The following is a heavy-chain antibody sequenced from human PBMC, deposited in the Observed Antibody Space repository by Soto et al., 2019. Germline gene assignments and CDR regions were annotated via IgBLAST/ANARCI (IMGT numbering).Heavy chain of an antibody. V-gene: IGHV4-39*01. D-gene: IGHD3-10*01. Sequence: KPSETLSLTCTVSGGSISSSSYYWGWIRQPPGKGLEWIGSIYYSGSTYYNPSLKSRVTISVDTSKNQFSLKLSSVTAADTAVYYCASRGDGYKWGSFDYWGQGTLVTVSS. CDR2: IYYSGST. CDR1: GGSISSSSYY. J-gene: IGHJ4*02. CDR3: ASRGDGYKWGSFDY.